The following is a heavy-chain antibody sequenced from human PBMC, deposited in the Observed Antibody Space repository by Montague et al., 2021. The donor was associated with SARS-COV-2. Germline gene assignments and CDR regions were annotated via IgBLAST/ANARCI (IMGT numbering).Heavy chain of an antibody. D-gene: IGHD5/OR15-5a*01. CDR3: ARGFFGVYHF. CDR1: GFKFDDYG. Sequence: SLRLSCAASGFKFDDYGMSWVRQAPGKGLEWVAAINADSLKGRFTISRDSAKSSLYLQMTSLRVEDTALYHCARGFFGVYHFWGQGTLVIVSS. J-gene: IGHJ4*02. CDR2: IN. V-gene: IGHV3-20*01.